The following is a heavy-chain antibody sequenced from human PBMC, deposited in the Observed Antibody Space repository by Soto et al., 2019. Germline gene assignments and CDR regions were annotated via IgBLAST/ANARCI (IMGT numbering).Heavy chain of an antibody. CDR1: GFSLNTGGVG. CDR2: IYWDDDK. V-gene: IGHV2-5*02. Sequence: QITLKESGPTLVKPTQTLTLTCSFSGFSLNTGGVGVGWIRQAPGKALEWLAVIYWDDDKSLSPSLRARLTITGDTSEDQVVLTVTTLDPVDTATYYCARGRGRFGGGWTPSDFDYWGQGTLVTVSS. CDR3: ARGRGRFGGGWTPSDFDY. D-gene: IGHD6-19*01. J-gene: IGHJ4*02.